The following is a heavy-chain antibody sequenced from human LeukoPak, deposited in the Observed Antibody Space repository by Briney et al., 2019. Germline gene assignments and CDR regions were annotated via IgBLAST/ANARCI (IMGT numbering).Heavy chain of an antibody. CDR3: AKIQPLRDGYNWGATQYYFDY. D-gene: IGHD5-24*01. J-gene: IGHJ4*02. V-gene: IGHV4-61*08. Sequence: SETLSLTCDVSGGSISSGGYYWSWIRQPPGKGLEWIGYIYYSGSTNYNPSLKSRVTISVDTFKNQFSLKLSSVTAADTAVYYCAKIQPLRDGYNWGATQYYFDYWGQGTLVTVSS. CDR2: IYYSGST. CDR1: GGSISSGGYY.